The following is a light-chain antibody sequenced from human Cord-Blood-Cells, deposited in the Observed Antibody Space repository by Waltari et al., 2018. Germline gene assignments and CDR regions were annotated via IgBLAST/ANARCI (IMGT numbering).Light chain of an antibody. J-gene: IGKJ2*01. CDR3: QQYNSPMYT. CDR1: QSISRW. V-gene: IGKV1-5*03. Sequence: QLSQSPSTSSSSVGDIVTTTCRASQSISRWGAGYQQKPGKAPKLLIYKASSLESGVPSRFSGSGSGTEFTLTISSLQPDDFATYYCQQYNSPMYTFGQGTKLEIK. CDR2: KAS.